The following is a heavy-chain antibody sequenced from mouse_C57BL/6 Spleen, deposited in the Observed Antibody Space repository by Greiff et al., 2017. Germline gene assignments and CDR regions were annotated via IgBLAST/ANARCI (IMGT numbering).Heavy chain of an antibody. CDR2: IYPSSGNT. V-gene: IGHV1-81*01. CDR1: GYNFTSYG. J-gene: IGHJ2*01. CDR3: ARRGHTGTRFDY. Sequence: VQLQQSGAELARPGASVKLSCKASGYNFTSYGISWVKQSTGQGLEWIGEIYPSSGNTYYNEKVKGKATLTADKSSSTAYMELRSLTSEDSAVYFCARRGHTGTRFDYWGQGTTLTVSS. D-gene: IGHD4-1*01.